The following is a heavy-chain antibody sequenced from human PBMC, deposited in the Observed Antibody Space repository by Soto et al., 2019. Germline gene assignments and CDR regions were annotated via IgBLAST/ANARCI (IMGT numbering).Heavy chain of an antibody. CDR3: TRRLINDKYYYGMDV. CDR2: ISGGGGTT. J-gene: IGHJ6*02. CDR1: GFTFSDYG. Sequence: EVQLLESGGGLVQPGGSLRLSCAASGFTFSDYGMSWVRQAPGKGLEWVSGISGGGGTTNYADSVKGRFTISRDNSKNTLYLQMNSLRAEDTAVYYCTRRLINDKYYYGMDVWGQGTTVTVSS. D-gene: IGHD1-1*01. V-gene: IGHV3-23*01.